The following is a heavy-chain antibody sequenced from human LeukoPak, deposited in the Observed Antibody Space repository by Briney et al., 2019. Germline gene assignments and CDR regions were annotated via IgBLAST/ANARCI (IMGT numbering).Heavy chain of an antibody. CDR3: ARDRGPYVLLWFGELNWFDP. J-gene: IGHJ5*02. CDR1: GFTFGSYG. V-gene: IGHV3-33*01. Sequence: PGGSLRLSCAASGFTFGSYGMHWVRQAPGKGLEWVAVIWYDGSNKYYADSVKGRFTISRDNSKNTLYLQMNSLRAEDTAVYYCARDRGPYVLLWFGELNWFDPWGQGTLVTVSS. CDR2: IWYDGSNK. D-gene: IGHD3-10*01.